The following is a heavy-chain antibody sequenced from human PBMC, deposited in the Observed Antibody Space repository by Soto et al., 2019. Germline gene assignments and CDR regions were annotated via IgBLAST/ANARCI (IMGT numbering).Heavy chain of an antibody. D-gene: IGHD3-22*01. CDR1: GYTFTSYG. Sequence: ASVKVSCKASGYTFTSYGISWVRQAPGQGLEWMGWISAYNGNTNYAQKLQGRVTMTTDTSTSTAYMELRSLRSDDTAVYYCARPKRNYYDSGGYFDYWGQGTLVTVSS. CDR2: ISAYNGNT. CDR3: ARPKRNYYDSGGYFDY. V-gene: IGHV1-18*01. J-gene: IGHJ4*02.